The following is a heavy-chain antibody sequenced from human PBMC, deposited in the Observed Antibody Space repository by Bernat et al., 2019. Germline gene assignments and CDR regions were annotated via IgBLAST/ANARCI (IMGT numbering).Heavy chain of an antibody. Sequence: EVQLVESGGGLAQPGGSLRLSCAASGFTLGTYGVTWVRQAPGKGLEWVSSISGRGDGTFYADSVKGRFTISRDNSKNTVYLQMNSLRDEDTALYFCAKDPNGYYVGAFDMWGQGTLVTVSS. CDR2: ISGRGDGT. CDR3: AKDPNGYYVGAFDM. V-gene: IGHV3-23*04. CDR1: GFTLGTYG. J-gene: IGHJ3*02. D-gene: IGHD4-17*01.